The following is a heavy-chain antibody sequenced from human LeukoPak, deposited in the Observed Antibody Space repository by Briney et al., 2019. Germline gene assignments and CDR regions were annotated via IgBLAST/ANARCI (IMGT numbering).Heavy chain of an antibody. Sequence: ASVKVSCKASGYTFTGYYMHWVRQAPGQGLEWMGWINPNSGGTNYAPKFQGRVTITRDTSASTAYMELSSLRSEDTAVCYCARGIMVPYYYGMDVWGQGTTVTVSS. CDR2: INPNSGGT. V-gene: IGHV1-2*02. J-gene: IGHJ6*02. CDR3: ARGIMVPYYYGMDV. CDR1: GYTFTGYY. D-gene: IGHD3-10*01.